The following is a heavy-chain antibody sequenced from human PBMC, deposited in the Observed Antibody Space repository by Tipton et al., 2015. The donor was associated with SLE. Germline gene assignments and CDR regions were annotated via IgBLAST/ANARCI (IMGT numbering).Heavy chain of an antibody. V-gene: IGHV3-23*03. D-gene: IGHD6-6*01. CDR2: IYSGGSVS. J-gene: IGHJ2*01. CDR3: VARVDWYFDL. Sequence: GFLRLSCAASGLTFSNHAMSWVRQAPGRGLEWVSIIYSGGSVSYYGDSVKGRTTFSRDDSKNMLDLEMNSLRVDDTAVYYCVARVDWYFDLWGRGTLVTVSS. CDR1: GLTFSNHA.